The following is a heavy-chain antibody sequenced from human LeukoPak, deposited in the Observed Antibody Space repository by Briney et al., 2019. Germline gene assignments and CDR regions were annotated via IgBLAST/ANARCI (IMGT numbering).Heavy chain of an antibody. J-gene: IGHJ4*02. D-gene: IGHD1-26*01. CDR2: MYYSGST. CDR3: ATGLGATDY. Sequence: PSETLSLTCTVSGGSISSQYWSWIRQPPGKGLEWIGYMYYSGSTNYNPSLKSRVTISVDTSKNQFSLKQSSVTAADTAVYYCATGLGATDYWGQGTLVTVSS. V-gene: IGHV4-59*08. CDR1: GGSISSQY.